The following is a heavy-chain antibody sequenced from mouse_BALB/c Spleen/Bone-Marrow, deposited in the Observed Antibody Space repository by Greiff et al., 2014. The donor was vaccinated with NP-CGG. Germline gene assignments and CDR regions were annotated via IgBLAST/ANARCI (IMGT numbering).Heavy chain of an antibody. V-gene: IGHV5-6*01. J-gene: IGHJ3*01. CDR1: GFTFSSYG. CDR3: ALNWDSAY. Sequence: EVQVVESGGGLVKPGGSLKLSCAASGFTFSSYGMSWVRQTPDKRLEWVATINNGGTYTYYPDSVKGRLTISRDNAKNTLYLQMSSLKSEDTAMYYCALNWDSAYWGQGTLVTVSA. D-gene: IGHD4-1*02. CDR2: INNGGTYT.